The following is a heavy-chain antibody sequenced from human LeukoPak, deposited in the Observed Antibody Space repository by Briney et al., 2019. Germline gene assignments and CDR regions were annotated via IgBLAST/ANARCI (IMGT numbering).Heavy chain of an antibody. CDR1: GFTFSSYA. CDR3: AKDIWFGELPDY. J-gene: IGHJ4*02. D-gene: IGHD3-10*01. Sequence: PGGSLRLSCAASGFTFSSYAMSWVRQAPGKGLEWVTAISGSGGSTYYADSVKGRFTISRDNSKNTLYLQMNSLRAEDTAVYYCAKDIWFGELPDYWGQGTLVTVSS. CDR2: ISGSGGST. V-gene: IGHV3-23*01.